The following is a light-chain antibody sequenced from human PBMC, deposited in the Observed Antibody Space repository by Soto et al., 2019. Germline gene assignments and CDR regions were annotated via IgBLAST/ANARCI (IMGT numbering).Light chain of an antibody. J-gene: IGKJ5*01. CDR3: QQRLKSPPLT. CDR1: QNIFSY. Sequence: EVVLTQSPDTLSLSPGERVTLSCRASQNIFSYLAWFQQKPGQAPRLLIYDASNRATGIPARFSGSGSGTDFTLTISRLEPEVFAFYYCQQRLKSPPLTCGPGIRLEI. CDR2: DAS. V-gene: IGKV3-11*01.